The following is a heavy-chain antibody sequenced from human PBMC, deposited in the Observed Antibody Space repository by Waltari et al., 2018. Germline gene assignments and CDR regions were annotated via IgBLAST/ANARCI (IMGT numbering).Heavy chain of an antibody. V-gene: IGHV5-51*01. J-gene: IGHJ3*02. CDR3: ARTDSDFWSGYSAFDI. CDR1: GYRFTSYW. Sequence: EVQLVQSGAEVKKPGESLKISCKGSGYRFTSYWTGWVRQMPGKGLEWMGIIYPGDSDTRYSPSFQGQVTISADKSISTAYLQWSSLKASDTAMYYCARTDSDFWSGYSAFDIWGQGTMVTVSS. CDR2: IYPGDSDT. D-gene: IGHD3-3*01.